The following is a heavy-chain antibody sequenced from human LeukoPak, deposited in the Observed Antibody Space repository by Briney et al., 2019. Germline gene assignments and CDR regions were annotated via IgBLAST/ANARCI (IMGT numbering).Heavy chain of an antibody. CDR1: GFTFSSYA. CDR2: ISYDGSNK. CDR3: ARVRYSSGWYSVADY. J-gene: IGHJ4*02. Sequence: PGGSLRLSCAASGFTFSSYAMHWVRQAPGKGVEWVAVISYDGSNKYYADSVKGRFTISRDNSKNTLYLQMNSLRAEDTAVYYCARVRYSSGWYSVADYWGQGTLVTVSS. D-gene: IGHD6-19*01. V-gene: IGHV3-30-3*01.